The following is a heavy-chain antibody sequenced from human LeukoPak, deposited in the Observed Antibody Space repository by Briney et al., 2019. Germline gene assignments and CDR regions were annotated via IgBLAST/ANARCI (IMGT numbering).Heavy chain of an antibody. CDR3: ARDLAAAGSFDP. V-gene: IGHV4-31*03. D-gene: IGHD6-13*01. CDR2: IYYSGST. Sequence: SETLSLTCTVSNDSITSGAYYWTWIRQHPGKGLEWIGYIYYSGSTYYNPSLKSRISMSVDTSKNQSSLKLNSVTAADTAVYYCARDLAAAGSFDPWGQGTLVTVSS. J-gene: IGHJ5*02. CDR1: NDSITSGAYY.